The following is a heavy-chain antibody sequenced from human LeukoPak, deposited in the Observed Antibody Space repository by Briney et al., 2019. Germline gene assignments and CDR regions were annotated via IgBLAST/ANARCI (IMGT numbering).Heavy chain of an antibody. J-gene: IGHJ4*02. D-gene: IGHD3-22*01. CDR3: ARGYYCYDSSGYYPFNY. V-gene: IGHV4-34*01. Sequence: PSETLSLTCAVYGGSFSGYYWSWIRQPPGKGLEWIGEINHSGSTNYNPSLKSRVTISVDTSKNQFSLKLSSMTAADTAVYYCARGYYCYDSSGYYPFNYWGQGTLVTVSS. CDR1: GGSFSGYY. CDR2: INHSGST.